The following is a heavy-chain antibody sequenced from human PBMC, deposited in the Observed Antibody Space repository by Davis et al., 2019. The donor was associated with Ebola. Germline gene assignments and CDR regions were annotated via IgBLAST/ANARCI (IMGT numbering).Heavy chain of an antibody. CDR3: TRRGYSYGYYYYGMDV. D-gene: IGHD5-18*01. Sequence: GESLKISCAASGFTFSGSAMHWVRQASGKGLEWVGRIRSKANSYATAYAASVKGRFTIPRDDSKNTAYLQMNSLKTEDTAVYYCTRRGYSYGYYYYGMDVWGQGTTVTVSS. CDR2: IRSKANSYAT. V-gene: IGHV3-73*01. CDR1: GFTFSGSA. J-gene: IGHJ6*02.